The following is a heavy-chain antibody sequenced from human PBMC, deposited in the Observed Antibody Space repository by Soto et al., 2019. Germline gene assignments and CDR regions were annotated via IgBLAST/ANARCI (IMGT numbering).Heavy chain of an antibody. J-gene: IGHJ3*02. D-gene: IGHD6-19*01. Sequence: SEPQALTYTVSGGSISSNYWTWIRQPAGKGLEWIGLIYSSGSTTYNPSLKRRVTMSKDTSKNQFSLNVTSVTAADTAVYYCARVGPFSSGWHDAFDIWGQGTMVTVSS. CDR1: GGSISSNY. CDR2: IYSSGST. CDR3: ARVGPFSSGWHDAFDI. V-gene: IGHV4-4*07.